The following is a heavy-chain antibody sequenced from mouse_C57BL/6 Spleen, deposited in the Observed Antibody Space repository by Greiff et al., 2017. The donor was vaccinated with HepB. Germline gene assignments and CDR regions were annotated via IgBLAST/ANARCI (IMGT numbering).Heavy chain of an antibody. CDR3: TRGGDGDYAMDY. D-gene: IGHD3-3*01. CDR1: GFTFSSYA. V-gene: IGHV5-9-1*02. Sequence: EVKLVESGEGLVKPGGSLKLSCAASGFTFSSYAMSWVRQTPEKRLEWVAYISSGGDYIYYADTVKGRFTISRDNARNTLYLQLSSLKSEDTAVYYCTRGGDGDYAMDYWGQGTSVTVSS. J-gene: IGHJ4*01. CDR2: ISSGGDYI.